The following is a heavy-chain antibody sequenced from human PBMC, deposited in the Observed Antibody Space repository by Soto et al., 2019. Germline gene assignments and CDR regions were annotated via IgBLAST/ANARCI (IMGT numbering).Heavy chain of an antibody. Sequence: QVQLQESGPRLVQPSQTLSLTCTVSGGSISSYTYYWSWIRQYPEKGLEWIGDIYHSGSTYYNPSLTSRVTISVDRSKNQFSLKLSSVTAADTAVYYCARESRGPGSFDYWGQGTLVTVSS. V-gene: IGHV4-30-2*06. J-gene: IGHJ4*02. CDR1: GGSISSYTYY. CDR2: IYHSGST. CDR3: ARESRGPGSFDY. D-gene: IGHD1-26*01.